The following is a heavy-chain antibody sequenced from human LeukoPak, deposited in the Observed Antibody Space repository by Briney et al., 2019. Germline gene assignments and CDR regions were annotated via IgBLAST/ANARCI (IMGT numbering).Heavy chain of an antibody. CDR3: ARDKIVGATFFDY. J-gene: IGHJ4*02. V-gene: IGHV3-7*01. CDR1: GFTFNTYW. D-gene: IGHD1-26*01. Sequence: PGGSLRLSCAASGFTFNTYWMSCVRQAPGKGLEWVANIKQDGSEKYYVDSVKGRFTISRDNAKNSLYLQMDSLRAEDTAVYYCARDKIVGATFFDYWGQGTQVTVSS. CDR2: IKQDGSEK.